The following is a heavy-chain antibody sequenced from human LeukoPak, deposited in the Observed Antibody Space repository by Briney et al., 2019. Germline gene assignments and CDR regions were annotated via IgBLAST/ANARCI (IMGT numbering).Heavy chain of an antibody. CDR1: GFTFSNAW. D-gene: IGHD6-19*01. J-gene: IGHJ1*01. V-gene: IGHV3-15*01. CDR3: ASYSGYSSGWYSSEYFQH. CDR2: IKSKSDGGTT. Sequence: GGSLRLSCAASGFTFSNAWMSWVRQAPGKGLEWVGRIKSKSDGGTTDYAAPVKGRFTISRDNAKNSLYLQMNSLRAEDTAVYYCASYSGYSSGWYSSEYFQHWGQGTLVTVSS.